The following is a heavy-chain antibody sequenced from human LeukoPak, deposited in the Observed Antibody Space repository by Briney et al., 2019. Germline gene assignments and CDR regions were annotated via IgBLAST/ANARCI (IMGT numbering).Heavy chain of an antibody. V-gene: IGHV3-30-3*01. D-gene: IGHD3-10*01. CDR3: ARTTTRHYYGSGSYALGY. CDR2: ISYDGSNK. Sequence: PGRSLRLSCAASGFTFSTYAMHWVRQGPGKGLEWVAVISYDGSNKYYADSVKGRFTISRDNSKNTLYLQMSSLSAEDTAVYYCARTTTRHYYGSGSYALGYWGQGTLVTVPS. CDR1: GFTFSTYA. J-gene: IGHJ4*02.